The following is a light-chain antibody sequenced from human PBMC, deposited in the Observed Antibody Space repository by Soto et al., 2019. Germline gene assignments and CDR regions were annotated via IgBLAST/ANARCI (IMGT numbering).Light chain of an antibody. CDR1: QSISSN. V-gene: IGKV3-15*01. Sequence: EMVLTQSPATLSVSPGERATLSCRASQSISSNLAWYQQKPGQAPRLLMFRTSSRATGFPARFSGSGSGTEFNLTISSLQSEDFGVYYCQQYNNWPRATFGGGTKVDIK. CDR3: QQYNNWPRAT. J-gene: IGKJ4*01. CDR2: RTS.